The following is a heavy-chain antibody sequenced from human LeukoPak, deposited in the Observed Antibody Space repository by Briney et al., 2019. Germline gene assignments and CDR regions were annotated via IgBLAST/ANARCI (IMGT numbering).Heavy chain of an antibody. Sequence: ASVKVSCKASGGTFISYAISWVRQAPGQGLEWMGGIIPIFGTANYAQKFQGRVTITADESTSTAYMELSSLRSEDTAVYYCARQGSRREQLWLNPFDYWGQGTLVTVSS. D-gene: IGHD5-18*01. V-gene: IGHV1-69*13. CDR3: ARQGSRREQLWLNPFDY. J-gene: IGHJ4*02. CDR1: GGTFISYA. CDR2: IIPIFGTA.